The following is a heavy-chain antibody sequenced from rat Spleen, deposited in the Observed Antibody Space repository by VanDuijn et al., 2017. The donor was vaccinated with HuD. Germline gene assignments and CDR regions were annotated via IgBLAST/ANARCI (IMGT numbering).Heavy chain of an antibody. CDR3: ARQRLRTTVASYYFDY. Sequence: EVQLVESGGGLVQPGRSLKLSCAASGFTFSNYDMAWVRQAPTKGLEWVASISPSGGSTYYRDSVKGRFTISRDNAKSTLYLQMDSLRSEDTATYYCARQRLRTTVASYYFDYWGQGVMVTVSS. J-gene: IGHJ2*01. V-gene: IGHV5-25*01. CDR2: ISPSGGST. D-gene: IGHD1-3*01. CDR1: GFTFSNYD.